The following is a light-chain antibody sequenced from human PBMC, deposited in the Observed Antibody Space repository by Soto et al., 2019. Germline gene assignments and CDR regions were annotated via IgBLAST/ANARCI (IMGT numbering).Light chain of an antibody. CDR3: QQYGSSPG. CDR2: DAS. Sequence: EIVLTQSPGTLSLSPGERATLSCRASQSVRNNYLAWYQQKPGQAPRLLIYDASSRATGIPDRFRGSGSGTDFPLTISRLEPEDFAVYYCQQYGSSPGFGGGTKVEIK. J-gene: IGKJ4*02. V-gene: IGKV3-20*01. CDR1: QSVRNNY.